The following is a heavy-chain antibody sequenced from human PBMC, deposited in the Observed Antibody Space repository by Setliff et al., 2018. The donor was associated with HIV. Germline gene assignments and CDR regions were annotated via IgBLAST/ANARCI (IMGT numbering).Heavy chain of an antibody. V-gene: IGHV4-34*01. CDR3: ARGAGAFGAKLDS. D-gene: IGHD3-10*01. J-gene: IGHJ4*02. CDR1: GGSFSGHY. CDR2: INQSGST. Sequence: SETLSLTCAVYGGSFSGHYWSWFRQPPGKGLEWIGEINQSGSTAYNPSLKNRTTISIDTSKNQFSLRLKSVTAADAAIYYCARGAGAFGAKLDSWGQGSLVTVSS.